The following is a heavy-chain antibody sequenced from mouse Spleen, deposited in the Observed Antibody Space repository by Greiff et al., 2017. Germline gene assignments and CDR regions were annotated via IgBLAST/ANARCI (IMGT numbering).Heavy chain of an antibody. D-gene: IGHD3-2*01. Sequence: VQLQESGPELVKPGASVKISCKASGYTFTDYYINWVKQRPGQGLEWIGWIYPGSGNTKYNEKFKGKATLTVDTSSSTAYMQLSSLTSEDSAVYFCARGGTLRQLGLYYFDYWGQGTTLTVSS. CDR1: GYTFTDYY. V-gene: IGHV1-84*01. CDR2: IYPGSGNT. J-gene: IGHJ2*01. CDR3: ARGGTLRQLGLYYFDY.